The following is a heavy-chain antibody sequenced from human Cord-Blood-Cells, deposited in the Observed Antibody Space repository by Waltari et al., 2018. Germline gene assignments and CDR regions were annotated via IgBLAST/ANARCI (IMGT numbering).Heavy chain of an antibody. J-gene: IGHJ4*02. V-gene: IGHV1-69*06. Sequence: QVQLVQSGAEVKKPGASVKVSCTASGGTFSSCAMSWVRQAPGQGLEWMGGIIPIFGTANYAQKFQGRVTITADKSTSTAYMELSSLRSEDTAVYYCARGGDPQYGNKFDYWGQGTLVTVSS. D-gene: IGHD2-21*02. CDR1: GGTFSSCA. CDR3: ARGGDPQYGNKFDY. CDR2: IIPIFGTA.